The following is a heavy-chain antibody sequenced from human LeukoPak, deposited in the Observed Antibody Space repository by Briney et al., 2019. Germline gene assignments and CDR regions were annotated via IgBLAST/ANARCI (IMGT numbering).Heavy chain of an antibody. CDR2: INPNSGGT. CDR3: ARELGYCSSTSCYYYFDY. D-gene: IGHD2-2*01. CDR1: GYTFTGYY. Sequence: GASVKVSCKASGYTFTGYYMHWVRQAPGQGLEWMGWINPNSGGTNYAQKFQGRVTMTRDTSISTAYMELSRLRSDDTAVYYCARELGYCSSTSCYYYFDYWGQGTLVIVSS. J-gene: IGHJ4*02. V-gene: IGHV1-2*02.